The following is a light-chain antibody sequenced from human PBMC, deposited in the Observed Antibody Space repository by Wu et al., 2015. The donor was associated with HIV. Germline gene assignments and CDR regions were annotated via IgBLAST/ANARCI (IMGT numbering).Light chain of an antibody. V-gene: IGKV3-15*01. CDR1: QTLTNN. J-gene: IGKJ1*01. CDR2: GAS. Sequence: EIVMTQSPDTLSVSPGGGATLSCRASQTLTNNLAWYQQRPGQPPRLLIYGASTRATGIPARFSGSGSGTEFTLNISSLQSEDFALYYCQQYNHWPRTFGPGTKVEI. CDR3: QQYNHWPRT.